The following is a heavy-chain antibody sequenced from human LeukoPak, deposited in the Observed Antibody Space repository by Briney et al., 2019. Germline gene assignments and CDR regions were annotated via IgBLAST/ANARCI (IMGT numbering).Heavy chain of an antibody. D-gene: IGHD3-22*01. V-gene: IGHV4-59*08. CDR1: VCSISSYY. CDR3: ARVRHYYDSSGYSYYFDY. Sequence: SETLSLTCTVSVCSISSYYWIWIRQPPPKGLDWIGYIYYSGSTNYNPSLKRRVPISVDTSKHQFSLKLSSVPAADKAVYYCARVRHYYDSSGYSYYFDYWGQGNLVNVSS. CDR2: IYYSGST. J-gene: IGHJ4*02.